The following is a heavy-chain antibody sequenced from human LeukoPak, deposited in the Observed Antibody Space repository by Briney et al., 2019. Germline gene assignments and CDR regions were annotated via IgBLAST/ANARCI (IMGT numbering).Heavy chain of an antibody. V-gene: IGHV4-59*01. CDR1: GGSISSYY. Sequence: PSETLSLTCTVSGGSISSYYWSWIRQPPGKGLEWIGYIYYSGSTNYNPSLKSRVTISVDTSKNQFSLKLSSVTAADTAVYYCAREYYYGSGSHHRWFDPWGQGTLVTVSS. J-gene: IGHJ5*02. D-gene: IGHD3-10*01. CDR3: AREYYYGSGSHHRWFDP. CDR2: IYYSGST.